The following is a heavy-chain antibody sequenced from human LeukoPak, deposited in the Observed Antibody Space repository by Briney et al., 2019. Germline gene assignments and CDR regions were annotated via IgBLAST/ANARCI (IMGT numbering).Heavy chain of an antibody. D-gene: IGHD3-3*01. CDR3: ARTIDDFRSGYYLALGY. J-gene: IGHJ4*02. CDR2: IFHDGTT. CDR1: GYSISSGYY. Sequence: SETPSLTCSVSGYSISSGYYWGWIRQPPGKGLEWIGTIFHDGTTYYNPSLKSRVTISVEKSKNQFSLRLNFVTAADTAVYYCARTIDDFRSGYYLALGYWGQGTLVTVSS. V-gene: IGHV4-38-2*01.